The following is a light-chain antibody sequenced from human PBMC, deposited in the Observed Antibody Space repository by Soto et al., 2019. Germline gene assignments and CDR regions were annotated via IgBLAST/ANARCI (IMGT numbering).Light chain of an antibody. V-gene: IGKV3-11*01. Sequence: EIVLTQSPATLSLSPGERATLSCRASQSVSSYLAWYQQKPGQAPRLLIYDASNRATSIPARFSGSGSGTDFTLTISSLEPEDFSVYYCQQRSNWHPWTFGQGTKLEIK. CDR1: QSVSSY. CDR3: QQRSNWHPWT. J-gene: IGKJ2*02. CDR2: DAS.